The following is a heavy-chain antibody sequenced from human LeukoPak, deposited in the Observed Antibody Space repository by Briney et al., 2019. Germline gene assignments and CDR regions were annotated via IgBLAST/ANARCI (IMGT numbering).Heavy chain of an antibody. Sequence: PGGSLRLSCAASGFTFSSYSMNWVRQAPGKGLEWVSSISSSSSYIYYADSVKGRFTISRDNAKNSLYLQMNSLRAEDTAVYYCARNGRVAANYRYMDVWGKGTTVTVSS. CDR1: GFTFSSYS. J-gene: IGHJ6*03. CDR2: ISSSSSYI. CDR3: ARNGRVAANYRYMDV. D-gene: IGHD2-15*01. V-gene: IGHV3-21*01.